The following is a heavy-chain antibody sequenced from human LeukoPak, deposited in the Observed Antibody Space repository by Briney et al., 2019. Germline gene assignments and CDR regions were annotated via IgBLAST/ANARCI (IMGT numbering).Heavy chain of an antibody. CDR2: ISASSSYI. Sequence: KPGGSLRLSCAASGFTFSSYSMNWVRQAPGKGLKWVSFISASSSYIYYADSVKGRFTISRDNAKNSLYLQMNSLRAEDTAVYYCAREEDVVHLNHAFDIWGQGTMVTVSS. CDR1: GFTFSSYS. J-gene: IGHJ3*02. CDR3: AREEDVVHLNHAFDI. V-gene: IGHV3-21*01. D-gene: IGHD5-12*01.